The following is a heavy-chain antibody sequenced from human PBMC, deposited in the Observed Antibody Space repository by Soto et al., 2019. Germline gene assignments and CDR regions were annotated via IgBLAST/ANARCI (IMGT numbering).Heavy chain of an antibody. D-gene: IGHD2-15*01. Sequence: GESLKISCKGSGYSFTSYWIGWVRQMPGKGLEWMGIIYPGDSDTRYSPSFQGQVTISADKSISTAYLQWSSLKASDTAMYYCARQLGYCSGGSCYETANWFDPWGQGTLVTVSS. CDR3: ARQLGYCSGGSCYETANWFDP. V-gene: IGHV5-51*01. CDR1: GYSFTSYW. CDR2: IYPGDSDT. J-gene: IGHJ5*02.